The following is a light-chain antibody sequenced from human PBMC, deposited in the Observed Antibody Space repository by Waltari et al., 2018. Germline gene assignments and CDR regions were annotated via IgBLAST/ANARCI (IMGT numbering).Light chain of an antibody. CDR3: QQYNSYPWT. CDR1: QSISSW. V-gene: IGKV1-5*03. CDR2: KAF. J-gene: IGKJ1*01. Sequence: DIQMTQSPYTLSASVVDRVTITCRASQSISSWLAWHQQKPGKAPKLLIYKAFSLESGVPTRFSGSGSGTEFTLTISSLQPDDFATYYCQQYNSYPWTFGQGTKVEIK.